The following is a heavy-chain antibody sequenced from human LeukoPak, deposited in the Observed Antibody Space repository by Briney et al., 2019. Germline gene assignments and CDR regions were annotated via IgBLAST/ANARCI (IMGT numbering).Heavy chain of an antibody. V-gene: IGHV3-7*01. Sequence: GGSLRLSCAASGFSFSNYWMYWVRQAPGTGLEWVANIKQDGSEKSYVDSVKGRFTISRDNAKNSLYLQMNSLRAEDTAVYYCARDFPYSSGYSDAFDIWGQGTMVTVSS. D-gene: IGHD3-22*01. CDR2: IKQDGSEK. CDR3: ARDFPYSSGYSDAFDI. CDR1: GFSFSNYW. J-gene: IGHJ3*02.